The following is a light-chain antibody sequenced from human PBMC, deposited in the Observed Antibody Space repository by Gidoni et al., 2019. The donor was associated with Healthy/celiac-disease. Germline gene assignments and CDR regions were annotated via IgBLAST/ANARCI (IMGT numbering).Light chain of an antibody. J-gene: IGKJ1*01. Sequence: DIEMTQTPSSLSASVGDRVTITCRASQSISSYLNWYQQKPGKAPKLLIYAASSLQSAVPSRVSGSRSGTDFSTTISSLLPKDFATDYCQQSYSTSPTFGQGTKVESK. CDR2: AAS. CDR1: QSISSY. CDR3: QQSYSTSPT. V-gene: IGKV1-39*01.